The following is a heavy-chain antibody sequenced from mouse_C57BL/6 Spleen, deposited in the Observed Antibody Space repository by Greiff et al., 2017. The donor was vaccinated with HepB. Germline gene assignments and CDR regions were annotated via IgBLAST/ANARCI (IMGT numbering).Heavy chain of an antibody. J-gene: IGHJ2*01. V-gene: IGHV1-81*01. CDR1: GYTFTSYG. CDR3: ARRWLRGVDY. Sequence: VKLMESGAELARPGASVKLSCKASGYTFTSYGISWVKQRTGQGLEWIGEIYPRSGNTYYNEKFKGKATLTADKSSSTAYMELRSLTSEDSAVYFCARRWLRGVDYWGQGTTLTVSS. CDR2: IYPRSGNT. D-gene: IGHD2-2*01.